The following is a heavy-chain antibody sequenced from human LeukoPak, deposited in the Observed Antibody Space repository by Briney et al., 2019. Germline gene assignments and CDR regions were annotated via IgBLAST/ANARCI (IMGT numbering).Heavy chain of an antibody. D-gene: IGHD6-6*01. V-gene: IGHV4-61*02. CDR1: GGSISSGSYY. Sequence: PSETLSLTCTVSGGSISSGSYYWSWIRQPAGKGLEWIGRIYTSGSTNHNPSLKSRVTISVDTSKNQFSLKLSSVTAADTAVYYCARALRSMGYYYYYMDVWGKGTTVTVSS. J-gene: IGHJ6*03. CDR3: ARALRSMGYYYYYMDV. CDR2: IYTSGST.